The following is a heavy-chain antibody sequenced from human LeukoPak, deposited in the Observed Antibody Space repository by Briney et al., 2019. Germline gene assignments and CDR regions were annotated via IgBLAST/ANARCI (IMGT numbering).Heavy chain of an antibody. D-gene: IGHD3-16*02. CDR2: IYYSGST. CDR1: GGSISSSSYY. V-gene: IGHV4-39*01. Sequence: SETLSLTCTVSGGSISSSSYYWGWIRQPPGKGLEWIGSIYYSGSTYYNPSLKSRVTISVDTSKNQFSLELSSVTAADTAVYYCASGDPMGDYVWGSYRSTGPFDYWGQGTLVTVSS. J-gene: IGHJ4*02. CDR3: ASGDPMGDYVWGSYRSTGPFDY.